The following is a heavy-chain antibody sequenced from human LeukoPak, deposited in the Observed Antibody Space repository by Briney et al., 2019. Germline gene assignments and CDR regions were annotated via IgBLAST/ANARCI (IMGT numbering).Heavy chain of an antibody. J-gene: IGHJ4*02. D-gene: IGHD3-9*01. CDR1: GGTFTSYG. Sequence: ASVKVSCKASGGTFTSYGISWVRQAPGQGLEWMGWISAYNGNTNYAQKLQGRVTMTTDTSTSTAYMELRSLRSDDTAVYYCARGYQRYYDILTGKYDYFDYWGQGTLVTVSS. V-gene: IGHV1-18*01. CDR3: ARGYQRYYDILTGKYDYFDY. CDR2: ISAYNGNT.